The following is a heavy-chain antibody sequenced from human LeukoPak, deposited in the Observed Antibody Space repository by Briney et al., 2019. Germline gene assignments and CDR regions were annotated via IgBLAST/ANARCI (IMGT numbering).Heavy chain of an antibody. CDR1: GYTFTSYY. Sequence: GASVKVSCKASGYTFTSYYMHWVRQAPGQGLEWMGIINPSGGSTSYAQKFQGRVTMTRDMSTSTVYMELSSLRSEDTAVYYCARGRESLYDYYDSSEFDYWGQGTLVTVSS. D-gene: IGHD3-22*01. CDR2: INPSGGST. V-gene: IGHV1-46*01. CDR3: ARGRESLYDYYDSSEFDY. J-gene: IGHJ4*02.